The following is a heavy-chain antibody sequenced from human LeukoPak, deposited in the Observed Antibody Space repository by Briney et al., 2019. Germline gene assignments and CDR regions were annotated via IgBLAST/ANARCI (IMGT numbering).Heavy chain of an antibody. CDR3: ARDQGYTTTGVFVY. D-gene: IGHD5-24*01. CDR2: ITSSSSYI. Sequence: GGSLRLSFAASGFTFSSYSMNWVRLAPGKGLEWVSCITSSSSYIYYADSVKGRCTISRDNAKNSLYLQMNSLRADDTAVYYCARDQGYTTTGVFVYWGEGTLVTVSS. V-gene: IGHV3-21*01. CDR1: GFTFSSYS. J-gene: IGHJ4*02.